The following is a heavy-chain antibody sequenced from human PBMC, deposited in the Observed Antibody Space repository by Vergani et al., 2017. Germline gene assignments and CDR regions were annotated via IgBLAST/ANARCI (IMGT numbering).Heavy chain of an antibody. CDR2: IYNSGRT. CDR1: SYSISSDYY. CDR3: TRXWAVVAANNWFDP. Sequence: QVQLQESGPGLVKTSETVTLTCAVSSYSISSDYYWGWIRQTPGKGLEWIGSIYNSGRTYDNPSLRGRVTMSVDTSRNQFSLKLSSVTAADTAVYYCTRXWAVVAANNWFDPWGQGTLVTVSS. V-gene: IGHV4-38-2*01. D-gene: IGHD2-15*01. J-gene: IGHJ5*02.